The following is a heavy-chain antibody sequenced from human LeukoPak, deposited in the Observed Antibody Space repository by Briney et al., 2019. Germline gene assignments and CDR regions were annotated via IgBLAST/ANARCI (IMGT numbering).Heavy chain of an antibody. D-gene: IGHD6-13*01. Sequence: PGGSLRLSCAASGFTFSSYAMHWVRQAPGKGLEWVAVISYDGSNKYYADSVKGRFTISRDNSKNTLYLQMNSLRAEDTAVYYCARALYSSWFYYWGQGTLVTVSS. CDR1: GFTFSSYA. V-gene: IGHV3-30*04. CDR2: ISYDGSNK. J-gene: IGHJ4*02. CDR3: ARALYSSWFYY.